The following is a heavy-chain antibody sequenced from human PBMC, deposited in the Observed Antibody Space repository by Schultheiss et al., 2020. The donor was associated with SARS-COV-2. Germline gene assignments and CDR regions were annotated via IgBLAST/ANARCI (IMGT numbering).Heavy chain of an antibody. V-gene: IGHV3-21*01. CDR3: VRDRSWWTPYNFFDL. D-gene: IGHD5-24*01. CDR2: IRSSGRDI. Sequence: GGSLRLSCAASGFTFGTYNMHWVRQAPGKGLEFVASIRSSGRDIYYADSMQGRFTVSRDNAKNALYLQMNSLRAEDTAVYYCVRDRSWWTPYNFFDLWGRGTLVTVSS. CDR1: GFTFGTYN. J-gene: IGHJ5*02.